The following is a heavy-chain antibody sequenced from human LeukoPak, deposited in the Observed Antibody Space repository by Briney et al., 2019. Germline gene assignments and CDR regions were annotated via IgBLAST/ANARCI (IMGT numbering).Heavy chain of an antibody. CDR1: GFTFSSYA. CDR2: ISGSGGST. CDR3: AKDQGLVPAAIYGMDV. D-gene: IGHD2-2*02. Sequence: PGGSLRLSCAASGFTFSSYAMSWVRQAPGKGLEWVSAISGSGGSTYYADFVKGRFTISRDNSKNTLYLQMNSLRAEDTAVYYCAKDQGLVPAAIYGMDVWGQGTTVTVSS. J-gene: IGHJ6*02. V-gene: IGHV3-23*01.